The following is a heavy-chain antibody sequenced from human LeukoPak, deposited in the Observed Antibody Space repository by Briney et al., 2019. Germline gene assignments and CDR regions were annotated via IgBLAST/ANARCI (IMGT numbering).Heavy chain of an antibody. J-gene: IGHJ4*02. CDR2: ISYDGSNK. Sequence: PGGSLRLSCAASGFTFSSYGMHWVRQAPGKGLEWVAVISYDGSNKYYADSVKGRFTISRDNSKNTLYLQMNSLRARDTAVYYCAKYSNYVGFDYWGQGTLVTVSS. D-gene: IGHD4-11*01. CDR1: GFTFSSYG. CDR3: AKYSNYVGFDY. V-gene: IGHV3-30*18.